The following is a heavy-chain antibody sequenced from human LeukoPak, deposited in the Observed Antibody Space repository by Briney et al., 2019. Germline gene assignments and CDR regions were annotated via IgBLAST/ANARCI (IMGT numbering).Heavy chain of an antibody. V-gene: IGHV4-59*01. J-gene: IGHJ4*02. CDR3: ARGGSSSSLNHFDY. Sequence: PSETLSLTCTVSRGSITTYDWSWVRQPPGEGLEWIGYIYYSGSTNYNPSLKSRLTISVDTSKSQFSLKLASVTAADTAVYYCARGGSSSSLNHFDYWGQGTLVTVSS. CDR1: RGSITTYD. CDR2: IYYSGST. D-gene: IGHD6-13*01.